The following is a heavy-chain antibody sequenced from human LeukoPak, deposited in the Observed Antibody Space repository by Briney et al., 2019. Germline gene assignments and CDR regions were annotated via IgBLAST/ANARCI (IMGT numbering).Heavy chain of an antibody. D-gene: IGHD2-2*01. CDR1: GFTFSSYD. V-gene: IGHV3-13*01. CDR3: ARGLKPAAIRSRYYYYYGMDV. CDR2: IGTAGDT. Sequence: GGSLRLSCAASGFTFSSYDMHWVRQAPGKGLEWVSAIGTAGDTYYPGSVKGRFTISRENAKNSLCLQMNSLRAGDTAVYYCARGLKPAAIRSRYYYYYGMDVWGQGTTVTVSS. J-gene: IGHJ6*02.